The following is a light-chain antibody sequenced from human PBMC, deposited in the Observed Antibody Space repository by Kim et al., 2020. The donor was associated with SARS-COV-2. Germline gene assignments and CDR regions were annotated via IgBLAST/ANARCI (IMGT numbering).Light chain of an antibody. J-gene: IGLJ1*01. CDR1: KLGDKF. V-gene: IGLV3-1*01. CDR3: QAWDSSTAV. Sequence: PGQTARITCSGDKLGDKFASWYQQRPGQSPVLVIYQDTKRPSGIPDRFSGSNSGNTATLTISGTQAMDEADYYCQAWDSSTAVFGTGTKVTVL. CDR2: QDT.